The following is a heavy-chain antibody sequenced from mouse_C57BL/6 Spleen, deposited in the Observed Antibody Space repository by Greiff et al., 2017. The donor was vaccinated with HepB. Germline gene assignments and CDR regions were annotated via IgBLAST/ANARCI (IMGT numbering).Heavy chain of an antibody. D-gene: IGHD3-2*02. V-gene: IGHV6-3*01. CDR3: TGDSSGYFDY. J-gene: IGHJ2*01. Sequence: DVHLVESGGGLVQPGGSMKLSCVASGFTFSNYWMNWVRQSPEKGLEWVAQIRLKSDNYATHYAESVKGRFTISRDDSKSSVYLQMNNLRAEDTGIYYCTGDSSGYFDYWGQGTTLTVSS. CDR1: GFTFSNYW. CDR2: IRLKSDNYAT.